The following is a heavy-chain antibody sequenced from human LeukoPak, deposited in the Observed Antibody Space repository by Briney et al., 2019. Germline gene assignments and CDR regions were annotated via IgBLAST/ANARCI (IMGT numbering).Heavy chain of an antibody. J-gene: IGHJ4*02. CDR1: GFTFSDYY. V-gene: IGHV3-11*04. CDR2: ISSSGSTI. CDR3: ARLNGYCSSTSCYSSIDY. D-gene: IGHD2-2*01. Sequence: GGSLRLSCAASGFTFSDYYMSWIRQAPGKGLEWVSYISSSGSTIYYADSVKGRFTISRDNAKNSLYLQMNSLRAEDTAVYYCARLNGYCSSTSCYSSIDYWGQGTLVTVSS.